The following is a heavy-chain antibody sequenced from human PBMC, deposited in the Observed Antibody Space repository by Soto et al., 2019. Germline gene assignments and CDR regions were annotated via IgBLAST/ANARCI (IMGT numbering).Heavy chain of an antibody. CDR1: GFTFSSYG. J-gene: IGHJ4*02. CDR2: IWYDGSNK. CDR3: ARDIVAGYDILTGPDY. Sequence: GGSLRLSCAASGFTFSSYGMHWVRQAPGKGLEWVAVIWYDGSNKYYADSVKGRFTISRDNSKNTLYLQMNSLRAEDTAVYYCARDIVAGYDILTGPDYWGQGTLVTVSS. V-gene: IGHV3-33*01. D-gene: IGHD3-9*01.